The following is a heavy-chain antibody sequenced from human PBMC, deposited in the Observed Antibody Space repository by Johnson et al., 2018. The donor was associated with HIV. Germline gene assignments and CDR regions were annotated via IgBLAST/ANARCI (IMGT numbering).Heavy chain of an antibody. CDR2: INTDGSST. J-gene: IGHJ3*02. CDR3: ARDRAPVYSSSSTPFDALDI. CDR1: GFTFSRYW. Sequence: VQLVESGGGLVQPGGSLRLSCAASGFTFSRYWMHWVRQAPGKGLVWVSRINTDGSSTSYADSVKGRFTISRDNAKSTLYLQMNSLGVEDTAVYYCARDRAPVYSSSSTPFDALDIWGQGTVVSVSS. V-gene: IGHV3-74*01. D-gene: IGHD6-6*01.